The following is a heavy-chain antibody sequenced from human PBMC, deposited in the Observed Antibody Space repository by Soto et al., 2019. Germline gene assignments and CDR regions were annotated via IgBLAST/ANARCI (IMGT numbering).Heavy chain of an antibody. D-gene: IGHD2-15*01. CDR2: LIPSFGTA. CDR3: ARGGDCSGGSCYSFILDY. Sequence: QVQLVQSGAEVKKPGSSVKVSCKASGGGFNSYAFSWVRQAPGQGLEWMGALIPSFGTAKYAQKFQGRGTNTADEYTTMVYMDVSSLTPDDTAMYFCARGGDCSGGSCYSFILDYWGHGTQVTVSS. V-gene: IGHV1-69*01. CDR1: GGGFNSYA. J-gene: IGHJ4*01.